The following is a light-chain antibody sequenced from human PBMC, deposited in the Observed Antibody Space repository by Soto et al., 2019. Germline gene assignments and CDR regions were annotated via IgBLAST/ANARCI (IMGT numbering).Light chain of an antibody. J-gene: IGLJ3*02. CDR2: EVS. CDR1: SSDVGSYKF. CDR3: SSYAGSNSWV. Sequence: QSALTQPPSASGSPGQSVTISCTGTSSDVGSYKFVAWYQHHPGKAPKLLTYEVSKRPSGVPDRFSGSKSGNTASLTVSGLQAEDEADYYCSSYAGSNSWVFGGGTKLTVL. V-gene: IGLV2-8*01.